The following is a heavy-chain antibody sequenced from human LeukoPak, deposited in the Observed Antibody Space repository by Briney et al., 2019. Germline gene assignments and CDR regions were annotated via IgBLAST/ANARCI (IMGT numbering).Heavy chain of an antibody. CDR1: GFTFSNYW. CDR3: ARDGGYCSGGSCYSLFDY. V-gene: IGHV3-7*01. Sequence: GGSLRLSCAASGFTFSNYWMDWVRQAPGKGLEWVAMIKQDGSDKYYVDSVKGRFTVSKDNAENSLYLQMNSLRAEDTAVYYCARDGGYCSGGSCYSLFDYWGQGTLVTVSS. D-gene: IGHD2-15*01. CDR2: IKQDGSDK. J-gene: IGHJ4*02.